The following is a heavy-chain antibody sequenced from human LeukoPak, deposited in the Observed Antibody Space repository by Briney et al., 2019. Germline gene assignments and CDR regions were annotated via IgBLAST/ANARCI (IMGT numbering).Heavy chain of an antibody. CDR3: AREATPHYYYYGMDV. CDR1: GFTFNSYG. J-gene: IGHJ6*02. V-gene: IGHV3-33*01. D-gene: IGHD5-12*01. CDR2: IWYDGSNK. Sequence: GGSLRLSCAASGFTFNSYGMHWVRQAPGKGLEWVAVIWYDGSNKYYADSVKGRFTISRDNSKNTLYLQMNSLRAEDTAVYYCAREATPHYYYYGMDVWGQGTTVTVSS.